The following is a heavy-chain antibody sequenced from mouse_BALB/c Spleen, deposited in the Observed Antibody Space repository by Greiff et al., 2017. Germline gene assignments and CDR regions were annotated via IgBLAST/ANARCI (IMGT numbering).Heavy chain of an antibody. CDR3: ASRGDYDGFAY. CDR1: GYSITSDYA. CDR2: ISYSGST. J-gene: IGHJ3*01. D-gene: IGHD2-4*01. Sequence: EVQLVESGPGLVKPSQSLSLTCTVTGYSITSDYAWNWIRQFPGNKLEWMGYISYSGSTSYNPSLKSRISITRDTSKNQFFLQLNSVTTEDTATYYCASRGDYDGFAYWGQGTLVTVSA. V-gene: IGHV3-2*02.